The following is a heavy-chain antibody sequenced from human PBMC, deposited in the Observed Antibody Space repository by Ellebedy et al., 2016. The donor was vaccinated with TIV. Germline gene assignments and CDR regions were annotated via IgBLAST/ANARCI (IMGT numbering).Heavy chain of an antibody. CDR1: GGTFSSYA. CDR3: ARELYGIFRGGIDY. Sequence: AASVKVSCKASGGTFSSYAISWVRQAPGQGLEWMGGIIPIFGTANYAQKFQGRVTITADESTSTAYMELSSLRAEDTAVYYCARELYGIFRGGIDYWGQGTLVTVSS. CDR2: IIPIFGTA. D-gene: IGHD2-2*02. V-gene: IGHV1-69*13. J-gene: IGHJ4*02.